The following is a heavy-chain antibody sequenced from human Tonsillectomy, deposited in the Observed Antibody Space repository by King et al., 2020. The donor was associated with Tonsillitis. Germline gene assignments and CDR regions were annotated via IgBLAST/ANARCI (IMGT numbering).Heavy chain of an antibody. V-gene: IGHV4-34*01. CDR1: GGSFSDYY. Sequence: VQLQQWGAGLLKPSESLSLTCAVYGGSFSDYYWSWIRQPPGKGLEWIGEINHSGSTNYNPSLKSRVTISVDTSKNQFSLKLSSVTAADTAVYFCARGNYDLWSGYPDYFDYWGRGTLVTVSS. CDR2: INHSGST. J-gene: IGHJ4*02. CDR3: ARGNYDLWSGYPDYFDY. D-gene: IGHD3-3*01.